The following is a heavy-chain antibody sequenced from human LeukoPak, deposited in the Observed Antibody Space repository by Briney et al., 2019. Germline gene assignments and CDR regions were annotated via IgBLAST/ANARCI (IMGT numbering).Heavy chain of an antibody. CDR2: ISSSSSYI. J-gene: IGHJ4*02. Sequence: GSLRLSCSASGFTFSSHSMNWVRQAPGKGLEWVSSISSSSSYIYYADSVKGRFTISRDNAKNSLYLQMNSLRAEDTAVYYCARRRYSGSSQHFDYWGQGTLVTVSS. CDR1: GFTFSSHS. CDR3: ARRRYSGSSQHFDY. V-gene: IGHV3-21*01. D-gene: IGHD1-26*01.